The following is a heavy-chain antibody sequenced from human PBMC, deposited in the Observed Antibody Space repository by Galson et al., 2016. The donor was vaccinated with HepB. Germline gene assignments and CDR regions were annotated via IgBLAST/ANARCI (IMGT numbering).Heavy chain of an antibody. CDR2: LNWNSGNI. Sequence: SLRLSCAASGLSFDDYAMHWVRQRPGKGLEWVASLNWNSGNIAYGDSVKGRFNISIDNAKNSLFLKMNSLRGEDTALYYCAKDMQSNYGGNYEVGYYYGMDVWGQGTTVTVSS. V-gene: IGHV3-9*01. J-gene: IGHJ6*02. D-gene: IGHD4-23*01. CDR3: AKDMQSNYGGNYEVGYYYGMDV. CDR1: GLSFDDYA.